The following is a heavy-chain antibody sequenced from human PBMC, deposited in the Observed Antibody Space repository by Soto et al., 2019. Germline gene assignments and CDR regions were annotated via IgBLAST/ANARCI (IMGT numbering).Heavy chain of an antibody. CDR2: ISDRGSGT. V-gene: IGHV3-23*01. Sequence: GGSLRLSCAASGFTFSNYAMSWVRQAPGKGLEWVSGISDRGSGTDYAESVKGRFTVSRDNSKNTLSLQMNSLRSEDTALYYCAKGHGGSYYYFMDVWGKGTTVTVSS. CDR3: AKGHGGSYYYFMDV. D-gene: IGHD2-15*01. J-gene: IGHJ6*03. CDR1: GFTFSNYA.